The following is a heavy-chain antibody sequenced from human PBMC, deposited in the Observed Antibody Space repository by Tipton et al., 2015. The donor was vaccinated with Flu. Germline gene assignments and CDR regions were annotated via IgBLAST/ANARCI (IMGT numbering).Heavy chain of an antibody. J-gene: IGHJ4*02. Sequence: QLVQSGGGVVQPGESLRLSCAASGFAFSGYGMHWVRQAPGKGLEWVAFIRHDESDKYYADSVKGRFTISRDNSKNALYLAINSLRTEDTAVYYCAKDGWDTSGWYPFDYWGQGTLVTVSS. V-gene: IGHV3-30*02. CDR2: IRHDESDK. CDR3: AKDGWDTSGWYPFDY. D-gene: IGHD6-19*01. CDR1: GFAFSGYG.